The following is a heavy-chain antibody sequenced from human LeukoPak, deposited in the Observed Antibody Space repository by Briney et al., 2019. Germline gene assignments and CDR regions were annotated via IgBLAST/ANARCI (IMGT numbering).Heavy chain of an antibody. D-gene: IGHD6-19*01. CDR2: ISAYNGDT. CDR3: ARDPSNTSGWKTWFDP. V-gene: IGHV1-18*01. Sequence: ALVKVSCKASGYTFTSHGISWVRQAPGQGLEWMGWISAYNGDTKYAQNLQGRVTLTTNTLTTTAYLELRSLTSDDTAVYYCARDPSNTSGWKTWFDPWGQGTLVTVSS. CDR1: GYTFTSHG. J-gene: IGHJ5*02.